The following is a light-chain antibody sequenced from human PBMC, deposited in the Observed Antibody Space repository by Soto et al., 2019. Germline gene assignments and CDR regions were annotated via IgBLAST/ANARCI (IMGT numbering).Light chain of an antibody. Sequence: DIQMTQSPSSLSASVGDRVTITCRASQSIRSTLNWYQQKPGKAPKLLIYAASTLQSGVPSRFSGSESGTDFTLTINSLKPEDFATYYCQQSYSIPLTFGGGTKVEIK. J-gene: IGKJ4*01. CDR2: AAS. CDR1: QSIRST. V-gene: IGKV1-39*01. CDR3: QQSYSIPLT.